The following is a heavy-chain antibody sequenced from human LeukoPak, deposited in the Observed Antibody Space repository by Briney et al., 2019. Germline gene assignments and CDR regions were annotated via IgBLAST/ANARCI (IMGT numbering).Heavy chain of an antibody. D-gene: IGHD3-10*02. V-gene: IGHV3-20*04. CDR3: AELGITMIGGV. J-gene: IGHJ6*04. CDR1: GFTFDDYG. CDR2: ISWNGGST. Sequence: GGSLRLSCAASGFTFDDYGMSWVRQAPGKGLEWVSGISWNGGSTVYADSLKGRFTISRDNAKNSLYLQMNSLRAEDTAVYYCAELGITMIGGVWGKGTTVTISS.